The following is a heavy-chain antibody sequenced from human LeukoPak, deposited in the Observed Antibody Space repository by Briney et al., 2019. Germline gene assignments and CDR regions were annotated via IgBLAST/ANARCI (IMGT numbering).Heavy chain of an antibody. D-gene: IGHD6-13*01. Sequence: SETLSLTCAVSGYSISSGYYWGWLRQPPGKGLEWSGSIYHRGSTYYNPSLKSRVTISVDTSRNQFSLKLSSVTAADTAVYYCVRLGAALFDYWGQGTLVTVSS. V-gene: IGHV4-38-2*01. CDR2: IYHRGST. CDR3: VRLGAALFDY. CDR1: GYSISSGYY. J-gene: IGHJ4*02.